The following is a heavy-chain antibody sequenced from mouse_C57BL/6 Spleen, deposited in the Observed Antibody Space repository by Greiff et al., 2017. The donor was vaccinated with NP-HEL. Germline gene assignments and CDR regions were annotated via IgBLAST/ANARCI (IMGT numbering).Heavy chain of an antibody. CDR2: IDPNSGGT. J-gene: IGHJ1*03. CDR1: GYTFTSYW. CDR3: ARSGFTTVVARGYFDV. V-gene: IGHV1-72*01. Sequence: QVQLKQPGAELVKPGASVKLSCKASGYTFTSYWMHWVKQRPGRGLEWIGRIDPNSGGTKYNEKVKSKATLTVGKPSSTAYMQLSSLTSEDSAVYYCARSGFTTVVARGYFDVWGTGTTVTVSS. D-gene: IGHD1-1*01.